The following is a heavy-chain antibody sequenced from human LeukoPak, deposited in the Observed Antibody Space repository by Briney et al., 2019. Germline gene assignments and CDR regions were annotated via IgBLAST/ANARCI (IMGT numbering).Heavy chain of an antibody. D-gene: IGHD3-10*01. CDR2: IHSTGST. V-gene: IGHV4-4*07. J-gene: IGHJ3*02. Sequence: PSETLSLTCSVSGGSFTNYYWNWIRQPAGKALECIGRIHSTGSTNYNPSVSSRVTMSVDTSKNQFSLKLTSVTAADTAVYYCAFNLGSGSYAFDIWGQGPLVTVSS. CDR3: AFNLGSGSYAFDI. CDR1: GGSFTNYY.